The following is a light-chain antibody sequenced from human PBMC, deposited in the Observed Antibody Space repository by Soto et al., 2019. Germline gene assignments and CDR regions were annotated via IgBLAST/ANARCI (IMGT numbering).Light chain of an antibody. J-gene: IGKJ1*01. Sequence: IVLTQSPATLSLSPGERATLSCRASQSVSIYLAWYQQKPGQAPRLHIYDSSNRATGIPARFSGSGSGTDLTLTISSLEPEDSAVYYCQQRSTWPWTVGQGTKVEIK. CDR2: DSS. CDR3: QQRSTWPWT. V-gene: IGKV3-11*01. CDR1: QSVSIY.